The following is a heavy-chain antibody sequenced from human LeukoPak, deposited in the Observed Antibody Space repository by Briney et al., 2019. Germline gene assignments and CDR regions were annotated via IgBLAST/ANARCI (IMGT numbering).Heavy chain of an antibody. CDR2: ISSSSSYI. D-gene: IGHD1-7*01. V-gene: IGHV3-21*01. Sequence: GGSPRLSCAASGFTFSSYSINWVRQAPGKGLEWVSSISSSSSYIYYADSVKGRFTISRDNAKNSLYLQMNSLRAEDTAVYYCARSTTRGGDYWGQGTLVTVSS. J-gene: IGHJ4*02. CDR3: ARSTTRGGDY. CDR1: GFTFSSYS.